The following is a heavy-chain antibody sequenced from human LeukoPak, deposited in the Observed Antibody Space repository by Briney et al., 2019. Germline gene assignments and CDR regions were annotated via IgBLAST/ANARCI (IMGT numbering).Heavy chain of an antibody. CDR1: GFTFRNYV. CDR2: TSSDLNVK. CDR3: AREGYYGSGSPPSLYFDY. J-gene: IGHJ4*02. D-gene: IGHD3-10*01. Sequence: GGSLRLSCAATGFTFRNYVIHWVRQAPGKGLEWVAVTSSDLNVKLYADSVKGRFTISRDNSRSTLYLQMNSLRPEDTAIYYCAREGYYGSGSPPSLYFDYWGQGTLVTVSS. V-gene: IGHV3-30-3*01.